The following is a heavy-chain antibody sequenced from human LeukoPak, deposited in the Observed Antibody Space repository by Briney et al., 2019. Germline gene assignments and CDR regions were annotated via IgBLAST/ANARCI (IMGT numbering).Heavy chain of an antibody. V-gene: IGHV4-30-2*01. CDR1: GGSISSGGYS. J-gene: IGHJ4*02. Sequence: SETLSLTCAVSGGSISSGGYSWSWIRQPPGKGLEWIGYIYHSGSTYYNPSLKSRVTISVDRSKNQFSLKLSSVTAADTAVYYCARQKISYYYDSSGYYPRRGYFDYWGQGTLVTVSS. D-gene: IGHD3-22*01. CDR2: IYHSGST. CDR3: ARQKISYYYDSSGYYPRRGYFDY.